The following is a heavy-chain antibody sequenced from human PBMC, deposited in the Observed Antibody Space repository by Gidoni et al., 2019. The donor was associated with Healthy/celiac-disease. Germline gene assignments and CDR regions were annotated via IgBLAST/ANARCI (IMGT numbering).Heavy chain of an antibody. J-gene: IGHJ5*02. CDR3: ARPAGQYYDFWSGYYNDWFDP. Sequence: QVQLVQSGAEVKKPGASVKVSCKASGYTFTGYYMHWVRQAPGQGLEWMGWINPNSGGTNYAQKFQGRVTMTRDTSISTAYMELSRLRSDDTAVYYCARPAGQYYDFWSGYYNDWFDPWGQGTLVTVSS. CDR2: INPNSGGT. CDR1: GYTFTGYY. D-gene: IGHD3-3*01. V-gene: IGHV1-2*02.